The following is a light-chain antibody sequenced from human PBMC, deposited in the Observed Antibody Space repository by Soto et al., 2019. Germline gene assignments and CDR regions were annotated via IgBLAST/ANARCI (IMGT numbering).Light chain of an antibody. CDR3: QEYGSSSLYT. CDR1: QSVSSSY. CDR2: GAS. Sequence: EIVLTQSPGTLSLSPGERATLSCRASQSVSSSYLAWYQQKPGQAHRLLIYGASSSATCVPDRFSGSGSGTDFTITISRLEPEAFAGYYCQEYGSSSLYTFGEGTKLEIK. V-gene: IGKV3-20*01. J-gene: IGKJ2*01.